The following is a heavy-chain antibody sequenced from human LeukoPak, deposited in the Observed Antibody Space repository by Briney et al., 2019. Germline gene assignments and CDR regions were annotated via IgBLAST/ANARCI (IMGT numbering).Heavy chain of an antibody. V-gene: IGHV4-61*02. CDR2: IYTSGST. CDR3: ARERYSYGRPPFDY. D-gene: IGHD5-18*01. CDR1: GGSISSGSYY. J-gene: IGHJ4*02. Sequence: SETLSLTCTVSGGSISSGSYYWSWIRQPAGKGLEWIGRIYTSGSTNYNPAIKSRVTISVDTSKTQFSLKLSSVTAADTAVYYCARERYSYGRPPFDYWGQGTLVTDSS.